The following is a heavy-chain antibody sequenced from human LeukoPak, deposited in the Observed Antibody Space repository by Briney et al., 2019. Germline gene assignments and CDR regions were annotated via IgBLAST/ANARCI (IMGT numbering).Heavy chain of an antibody. V-gene: IGHV3-30-3*01. CDR1: GFAFSSYA. CDR2: ISYDGSNK. CDR3: ARDDRIAAADALDY. D-gene: IGHD6-13*01. J-gene: IGHJ4*02. Sequence: GGSLRLSCAASGFAFSSYAMHWVRQAPGKGLEWVAVISYDGSNKYYADSVKGRFTISRDNSKNTLYLQMNSLRAEDTAVYYCARDDRIAAADALDYWGQGTLVTVSS.